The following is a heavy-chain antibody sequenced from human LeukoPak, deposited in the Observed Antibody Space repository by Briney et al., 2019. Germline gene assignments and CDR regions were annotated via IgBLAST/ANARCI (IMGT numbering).Heavy chain of an antibody. CDR3: AGGNPLGY. Sequence: GRSLRLSCAASGFTFDDYAMHWVRQAPGKGLEWVSGISWNSGSIGYADSVKGRFTISRDNAKNSLYLQMNSLRAEDTALYYCAGGNPLGYWGQGTLVTVSS. CDR1: GFTFDDYA. J-gene: IGHJ4*02. D-gene: IGHD3-16*01. CDR2: ISWNSGSI. V-gene: IGHV3-9*01.